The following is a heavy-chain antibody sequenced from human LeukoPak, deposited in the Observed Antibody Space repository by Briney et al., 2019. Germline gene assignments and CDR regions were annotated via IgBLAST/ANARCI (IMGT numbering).Heavy chain of an antibody. D-gene: IGHD1-1*01. CDR1: GISISSYA. CDR3: AKSQETGNYHFDK. V-gene: IGHV3-23*01. CDR2: ISSSGAST. Sequence: PGGSLRLSCAASGISISSYAMSWVRQAPGKGLERVSGISSSGASTYYADFVKGRFTISRDNSRSTLFLQMSDLRAEDTAIYYCAKSQETGNYHFDKWGQGTLVTVSS. J-gene: IGHJ4*02.